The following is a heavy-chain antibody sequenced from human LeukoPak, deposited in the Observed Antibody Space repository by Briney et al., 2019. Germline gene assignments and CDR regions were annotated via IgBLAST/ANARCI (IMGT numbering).Heavy chain of an antibody. V-gene: IGHV3-66*01. D-gene: IGHD3-3*02. Sequence: GGALRLSCGASGFPVCSNYVSGVPRARGRGWGGVPVFYRGGSTYYADSVKGRFTISRDNSKNTLYLQMNSLRAEDTAVYYCARDAPRTSRNRHYYYYYGMDVWGQGTTVTVSS. CDR2: FYRGGST. CDR1: GFPVCSNY. CDR3: ARDAPRTSRNRHYYYYYGMDV. J-gene: IGHJ6*02.